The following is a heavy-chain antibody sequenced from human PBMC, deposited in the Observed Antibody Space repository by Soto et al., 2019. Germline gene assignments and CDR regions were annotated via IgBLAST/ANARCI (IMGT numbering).Heavy chain of an antibody. CDR1: GFTFSSYG. Sequence: QVQLVESGGGVVQPGRSLRLSCAASGFTFSSYGMHWVRQAPGKGLEWVAVISYDGSNKYYADSVKGRFTISRDNSKNTLYLQMSSLRAEDTAVYYCARGAGELLRRSYYYYGMDVWGQGTTVTVSS. D-gene: IGHD3-10*01. CDR2: ISYDGSNK. CDR3: ARGAGELLRRSYYYYGMDV. V-gene: IGHV3-30*03. J-gene: IGHJ6*02.